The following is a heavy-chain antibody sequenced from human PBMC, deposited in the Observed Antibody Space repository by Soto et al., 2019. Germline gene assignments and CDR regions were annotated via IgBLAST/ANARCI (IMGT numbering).Heavy chain of an antibody. CDR1: GCSFGHYW. CDR3: ARRPNDDVLTGYYFDS. D-gene: IGHD3-9*01. CDR2: IYPDYSDT. V-gene: IGHV5-51*01. Sequence: PGESLKISCKGSGCSFGHYWIAWVRQTPGKGLEWMGLIYPDYSDTRYSPSFQGQVTISADKSVNTAYLQWNNLKAPDTAIYYCARRPNDDVLTGYYFDSWGQGALVTVSS. J-gene: IGHJ4*02.